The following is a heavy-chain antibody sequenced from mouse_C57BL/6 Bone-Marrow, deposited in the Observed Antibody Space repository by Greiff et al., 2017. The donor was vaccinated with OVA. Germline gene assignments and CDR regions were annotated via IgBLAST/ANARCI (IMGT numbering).Heavy chain of an antibody. D-gene: IGHD1-1*01. J-gene: IGHJ1*03. Sequence: VQLQQPGAELVKPGASVKLSCKASGYTFTSYWMQWVKQRPGQGLEWIGEIDPSDSYTNYNQKFKGKATLTVDTSSSTAYMQLSSLTSEDSAVYYCARYYYGSSYDWYFDVWGTGTTVTVSS. CDR2: IDPSDSYT. V-gene: IGHV1-50*01. CDR1: GYTFTSYW. CDR3: ARYYYGSSYDWYFDV.